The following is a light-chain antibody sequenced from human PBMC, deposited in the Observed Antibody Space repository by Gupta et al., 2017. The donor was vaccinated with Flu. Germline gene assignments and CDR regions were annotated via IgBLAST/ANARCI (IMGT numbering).Light chain of an antibody. CDR2: GAS. V-gene: IGKV3-15*01. J-gene: IGKJ2*03. CDR1: QSVSSN. CDR3: QQYNNWPPVS. Sequence: EIVMTQSPATLSVSPGERATLSCRASQSVSSNLAWYQQKPGQAPRLLIYGASTRATGIPARFSGSGYGKEFTLTISSRQSEDFAVYYCQQYNNWPPVSFGQGTKLEIK.